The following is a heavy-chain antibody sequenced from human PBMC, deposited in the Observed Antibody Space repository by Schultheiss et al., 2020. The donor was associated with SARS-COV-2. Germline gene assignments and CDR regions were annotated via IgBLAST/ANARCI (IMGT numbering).Heavy chain of an antibody. D-gene: IGHD4-17*01. Sequence: SETLSLTCTVSGGSISSSSYYWGWIRQPPGKGLEWIGEIYHSGSTNYNPSLKSRVTISVDKSKNQFSLKLSSVTAADTAVYYCARGMTTVTVPFDYWGQGTLVTVSS. CDR3: ARGMTTVTVPFDY. CDR1: GGSISSSSYY. V-gene: IGHV4-39*07. CDR2: IYHSGST. J-gene: IGHJ4*02.